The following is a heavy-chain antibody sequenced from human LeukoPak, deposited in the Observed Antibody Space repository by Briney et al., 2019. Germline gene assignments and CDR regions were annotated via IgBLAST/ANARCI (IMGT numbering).Heavy chain of an antibody. CDR3: ARGTVTAPDY. Sequence: GRSLRLSCAASGFTFSSYGIHWVRQAPGKGLEWVAVISYVGDDQFYAESVKGRFTISRDNSKNTLYLQMNRLRPEDTAVYYCARGTVTAPDYWGQGTLVTVSS. CDR2: ISYVGDDQ. CDR1: GFTFSSYG. V-gene: IGHV3-30*03. D-gene: IGHD2-21*02. J-gene: IGHJ4*02.